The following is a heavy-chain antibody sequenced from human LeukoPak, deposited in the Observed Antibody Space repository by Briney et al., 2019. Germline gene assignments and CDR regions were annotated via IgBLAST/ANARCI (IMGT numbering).Heavy chain of an antibody. Sequence: QPGGSLRLSCEGSGFRFSGYWMHWVRQAPGKGLVWVSRVQDDERSASYGDSEKGRFTISKDNAKNILYLQMDGLRVEDTAVYYCVRGHVGTIFGVIPVNPLGYWGQGTLVTVSS. J-gene: IGHJ4*02. V-gene: IGHV3-74*01. CDR3: VRGHVGTIFGVIPVNPLGY. CDR2: VQDDERSA. CDR1: GFRFSGYW. D-gene: IGHD3-3*01.